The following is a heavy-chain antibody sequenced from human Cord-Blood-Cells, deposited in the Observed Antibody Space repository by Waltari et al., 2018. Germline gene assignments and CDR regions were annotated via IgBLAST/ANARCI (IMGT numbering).Heavy chain of an antibody. V-gene: IGHV1-24*01. J-gene: IGHJ3*02. CDR1: GYTLTELS. Sequence: QVQLVQSGAEVKKPGASVKVPCKVSGYTLTELSMHWVRQTPGKGLEWMGGFDPEDGETIYAQKFQGRVTMNEDTSTDTAYMELSSLRSEDTAVYYCATRITIFGVVIDAFDIWGQGTMVTVSS. D-gene: IGHD3-3*01. CDR2: FDPEDGET. CDR3: ATRITIFGVVIDAFDI.